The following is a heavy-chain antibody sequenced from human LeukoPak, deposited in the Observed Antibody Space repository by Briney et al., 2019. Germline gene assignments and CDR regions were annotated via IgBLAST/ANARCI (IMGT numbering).Heavy chain of an antibody. CDR2: ISDSGGST. V-gene: IGHV3-23*01. Sequence: GGSLRLSCAVSGITLSNYGMSWVRQAPGKGLGWVAGISDSGGSTNYTDSVKGRFTISRDNPKNTLYLQMNSLRAEDTAVYFCAKRGVVIRVILVGFHKEAYYFDSWGQGALVTVSS. D-gene: IGHD3-22*01. CDR3: AKRGVVIRVILVGFHKEAYYFDS. CDR1: GITLSNYG. J-gene: IGHJ4*02.